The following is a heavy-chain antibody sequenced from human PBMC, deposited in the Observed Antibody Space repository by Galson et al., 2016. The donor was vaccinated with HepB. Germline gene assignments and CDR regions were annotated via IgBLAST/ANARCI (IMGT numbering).Heavy chain of an antibody. J-gene: IGHJ4*02. D-gene: IGHD6-19*01. CDR1: GASIGAYY. Sequence: TLSLTCTVSGASIGAYYWNWLRQPPGKGLEWIGYSHYSGSINYNPSLKGRVAISLDTSKNEFSLGLSSVTATDTAVFYCARAGGGGWFLVFWGQGALVTVSS. V-gene: IGHV4-59*01. CDR3: ARAGGGGWFLVF. CDR2: SHYSGSI.